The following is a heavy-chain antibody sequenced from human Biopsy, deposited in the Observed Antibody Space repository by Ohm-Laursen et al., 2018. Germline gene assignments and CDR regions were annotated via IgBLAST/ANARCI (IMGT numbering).Heavy chain of an antibody. CDR1: GGSIKSYY. CDR2: IYYTGHT. J-gene: IGHJ4*02. V-gene: IGHV4-59*07. D-gene: IGHD7-27*01. Sequence: SDTLSLTWTVSGGSIKSYYWNWIRQSPGKGLEWIGFIYYTGHTNYDPSLKSRATISVDTSKNQFSLKVISVTAADTAMYYCARLTGDPSYWGQGILVTVSS. CDR3: ARLTGDPSY.